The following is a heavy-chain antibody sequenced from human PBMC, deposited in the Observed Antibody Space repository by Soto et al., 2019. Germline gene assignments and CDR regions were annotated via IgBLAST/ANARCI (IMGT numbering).Heavy chain of an antibody. CDR3: VSGYPWVGFDY. CDR2: IYYSGSA. D-gene: IGHD5-18*01. CDR1: GGSISSSSYY. J-gene: IGHJ4*02. Sequence: ASETLSLTCTVSGGSISSSSYYWGWIRQPPGKGLEWIGSIYYSGSASYNPSLKSRVTISVDTSKNQVSLKLSSVTAADTAVYNCVSGYPWVGFDYWGQGTLVTVSS. V-gene: IGHV4-39*01.